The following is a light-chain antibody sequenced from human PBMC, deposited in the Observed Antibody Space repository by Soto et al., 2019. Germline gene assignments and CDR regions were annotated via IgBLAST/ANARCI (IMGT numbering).Light chain of an antibody. CDR2: INSDGSH. Sequence: QLVLTQSPSASASLGASVKLTCTLSSGHSSFAIAWHQQQPEKGPRYLMKINSDGSHTKGDGIPDRFSGSGSGAERYLTIPRLQSEDEAEYYCQTWGTGIVFGGGTKLTVL. J-gene: IGLJ2*01. V-gene: IGLV4-69*01. CDR3: QTWGTGIV. CDR1: SGHSSFA.